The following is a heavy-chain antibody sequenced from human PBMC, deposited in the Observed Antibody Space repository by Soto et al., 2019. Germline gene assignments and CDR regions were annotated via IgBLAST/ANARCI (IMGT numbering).Heavy chain of an antibody. CDR1: AGTIRPSCYL. D-gene: IGHD2-8*01. CDR2: IYYSGRT. J-gene: IGHJ5*02. Sequence: EKLCHTYTVSAGTIRPSCYLLGWLRQPPRKGLEWIGSIYYSGRTYYNPSLKSRVTLSVDTSKNQFSLKLSSVTAADTAVYYCARREVYAPNWFDPWGQGTLVTVS. CDR3: ARREVYAPNWFDP. V-gene: IGHV4-39*01.